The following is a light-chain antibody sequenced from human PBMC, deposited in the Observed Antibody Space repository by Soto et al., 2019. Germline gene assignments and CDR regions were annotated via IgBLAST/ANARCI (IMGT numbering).Light chain of an antibody. Sequence: QSALTQPASVSGSPGQSITISCTGTSSDVGRYNYVSWYQQHAGKAPKLMIYDVKNRPSGVSNRFSGSKSGNTASLTISGLQAEDEADYYCSSYTSSGTLVFGGGAKVTVL. CDR1: SSDVGRYNY. CDR2: DVK. J-gene: IGLJ2*01. V-gene: IGLV2-14*03. CDR3: SSYTSSGTLV.